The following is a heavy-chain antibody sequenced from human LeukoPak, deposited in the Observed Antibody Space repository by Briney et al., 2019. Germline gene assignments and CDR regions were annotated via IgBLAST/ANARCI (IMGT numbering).Heavy chain of an antibody. Sequence: SETLSHTCTVYGGSISSYYWSWIRQPPGKGLEWIGYIYYSGSTNYNPSLKSRVTISVDTSKNQFSLKLSSVSAADTAVYYCARITFGGVIDYYYYMDVWGKGTTVTVSS. CDR2: IYYSGST. J-gene: IGHJ6*03. V-gene: IGHV4-59*01. D-gene: IGHD3-16*02. CDR1: GGSISSYY. CDR3: ARITFGGVIDYYYYMDV.